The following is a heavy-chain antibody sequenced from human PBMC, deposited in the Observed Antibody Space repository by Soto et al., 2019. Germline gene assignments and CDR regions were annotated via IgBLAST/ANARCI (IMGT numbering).Heavy chain of an antibody. CDR2: SRNKAKSYTT. CDR3: ARDDSRGYSSAFDI. V-gene: IGHV3-72*01. D-gene: IGHD1-1*01. CDR1: GFTFSDHH. Sequence: EVQLVESGGGLVQPGGSLRLSCAASGFTFSDHHIDWVRQAPGKGLEWVGRSRNKAKSYTTEYAASVRGRFTISRDDSKSSLFLQMHSLKIEDTAMYYCARDDSRGYSSAFDIWGQGTMVTVSS. J-gene: IGHJ3*02.